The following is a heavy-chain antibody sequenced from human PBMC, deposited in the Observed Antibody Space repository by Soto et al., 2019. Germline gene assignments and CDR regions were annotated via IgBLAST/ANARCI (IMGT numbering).Heavy chain of an antibody. D-gene: IGHD3-10*01. V-gene: IGHV3-30*18. J-gene: IGHJ4*02. Sequence: QVQLVESGGGVVQPGRSLRLSCAASGFTFSSYGMHWVRQAPGKGLEWVAVISYDGSNKYYADSVKGRFTISRDNSKNRLYLQMNSLRAEDTAVYYCAKDLGGAAGLGYYWGQGTLVTVSS. CDR3: AKDLGGAAGLGYY. CDR2: ISYDGSNK. CDR1: GFTFSSYG.